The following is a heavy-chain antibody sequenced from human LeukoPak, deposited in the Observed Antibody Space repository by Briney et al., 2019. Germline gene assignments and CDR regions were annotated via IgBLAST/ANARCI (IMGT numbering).Heavy chain of an antibody. Sequence: ASVKVSCKASGLPFTTYGITWVRQAPGQGLEWMGWISNYNGNTNYAQKLQGRVTMTTDTSTSTAYMEMSSLRSDDTAVYYCAGVTRWTTTISPWLSYYYMDGWGKGTTVTISS. CDR3: AGVTRWTTTISPWLSYYYMDG. CDR1: GLPFTTYG. D-gene: IGHD3/OR15-3a*01. V-gene: IGHV1-18*01. J-gene: IGHJ6*03. CDR2: ISNYNGNT.